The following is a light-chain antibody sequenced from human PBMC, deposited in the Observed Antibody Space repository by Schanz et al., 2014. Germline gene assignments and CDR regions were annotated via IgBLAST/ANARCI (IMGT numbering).Light chain of an antibody. CDR3: QHYGSSPDT. CDR1: QSVSSNY. J-gene: IGKJ5*01. V-gene: IGKV3-20*01. CDR2: DAS. Sequence: PGERATLSCRASQSVSSNYLAWYQQKPGQAPRLLIYDASTRATGIPDRFSGSGSGTDFTLTISRLEPEDFAVYYCQHYGSSPDTFGQGTRLELK.